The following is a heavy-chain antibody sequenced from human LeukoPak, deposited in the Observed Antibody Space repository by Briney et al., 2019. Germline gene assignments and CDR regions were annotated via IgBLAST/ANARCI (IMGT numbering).Heavy chain of an antibody. D-gene: IGHD1-26*01. CDR1: GYTLTELS. V-gene: IGHV1-24*01. Sequence: GASVKVSCKVSGYTLTELSMHWVRQAPGKGLEWMGGFDPEDGETIYAQKFQGRVTMTEDTSTDTACMELSSLRSEDTAVYYCATDLSGSPFLYYFDYWGQGTLVTVSS. J-gene: IGHJ4*02. CDR3: ATDLSGSPFLYYFDY. CDR2: FDPEDGET.